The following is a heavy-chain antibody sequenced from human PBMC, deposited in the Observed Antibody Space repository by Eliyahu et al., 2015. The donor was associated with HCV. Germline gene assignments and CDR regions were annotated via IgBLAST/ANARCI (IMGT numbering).Heavy chain of an antibody. V-gene: IGHV3-23*01. D-gene: IGHD1-26*01. J-gene: IGHJ4*02. CDR1: GFTFSSYA. CDR2: ISGSGGST. Sequence: EVQLLESGGGLVQPGGSLRLSCAASGFTFSSYAMSWVRQAPGKGLEWVSAISGSGGSTYYADSVKGRFTISRDNSKNTLYLQMNSLRAEDTAVYYCSWHGVGATYYFDYWGQGTLVTVSS. CDR3: SWHGVGATYYFDY.